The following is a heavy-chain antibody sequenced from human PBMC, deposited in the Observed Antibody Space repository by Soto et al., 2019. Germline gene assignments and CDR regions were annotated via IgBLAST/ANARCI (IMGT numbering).Heavy chain of an antibody. J-gene: IGHJ4*02. CDR2: IYYSGST. CDR3: ARGGLLPDY. D-gene: IGHD6-19*01. CDR1: GGSISSYY. Sequence: SETLSLTCTVSGGSISSYYWSWIRQPPGKGLEWIGYIYYSGSTNYNPSLKSRVTISVDTSKNQFSLKLSSVTAADAAVYYCARGGLLPDYWGQGTLVTVSS. V-gene: IGHV4-59*12.